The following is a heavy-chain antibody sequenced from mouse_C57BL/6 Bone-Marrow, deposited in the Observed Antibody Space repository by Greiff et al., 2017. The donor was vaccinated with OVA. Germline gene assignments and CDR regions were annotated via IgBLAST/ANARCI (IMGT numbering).Heavy chain of an antibody. CDR3: AREGITTVVAPAY. Sequence: EVKLEESGGGLVKPGGSLKLSCAASGFTFSSYAMSWVRQTPEKRLEWVAPISDGGSYTYYPDNVKGRFTISRDNAKNNLYLQMSHLKSKDTAMYCCAREGITTVVAPAYWGQGTLVTVSA. V-gene: IGHV5-4*01. CDR2: ISDGGSYT. D-gene: IGHD1-1*01. J-gene: IGHJ3*01. CDR1: GFTFSSYA.